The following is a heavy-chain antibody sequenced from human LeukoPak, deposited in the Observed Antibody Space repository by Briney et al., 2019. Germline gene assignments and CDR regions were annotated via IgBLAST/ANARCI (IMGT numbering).Heavy chain of an antibody. D-gene: IGHD6-19*01. CDR3: ARTHRSGFSLDY. V-gene: IGHV4-28*01. CDR1: GYSISSGNW. Sequence: SETLPLTCAVSGYSISSGNWWGWIRQPPGKGLEWIGYIYYSGSTYYNPSLKSRVTMSVDTSKNQFSLKLSSVTAVDTAVYYCARTHRSGFSLDYWGQGTLVTVSS. J-gene: IGHJ4*02. CDR2: IYYSGST.